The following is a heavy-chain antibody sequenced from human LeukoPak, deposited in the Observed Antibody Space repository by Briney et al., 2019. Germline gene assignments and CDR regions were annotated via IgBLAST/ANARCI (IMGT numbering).Heavy chain of an antibody. Sequence: SVKVSCKASGGTFSSYAISWMRQAPGQGLEWMGRIIPILGIANYAQKFQGRVTITADKSTSTAYMELSSLRSEDTAVYYCARARYSNYPNWFDPWGQGTLVTVSS. CDR2: IIPILGIA. D-gene: IGHD4-11*01. J-gene: IGHJ5*02. CDR1: GGTFSSYA. V-gene: IGHV1-69*04. CDR3: ARARYSNYPNWFDP.